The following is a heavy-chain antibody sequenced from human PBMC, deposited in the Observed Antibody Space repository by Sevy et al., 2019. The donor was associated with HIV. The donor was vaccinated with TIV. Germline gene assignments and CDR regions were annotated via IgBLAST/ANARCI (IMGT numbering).Heavy chain of an antibody. Sequence: SETLSLTCTVSGGSISSSSYYWGWIRQPPGKGLEWIGSIYYSGSTYYNPSLKSRVTISVDTSKNQFSLKLSSVTAADTAVYYCVRLDIVVVPADYYYGSGSYYTRDYWGQGTLVTVSS. CDR1: GGSISSSSYY. CDR3: VRLDIVVVPADYYYGSGSYYTRDY. V-gene: IGHV4-39*01. CDR2: IYYSGST. J-gene: IGHJ4*02. D-gene: IGHD3-10*01.